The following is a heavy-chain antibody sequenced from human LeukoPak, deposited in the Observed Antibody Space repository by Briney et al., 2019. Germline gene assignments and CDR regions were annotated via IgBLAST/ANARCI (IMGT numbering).Heavy chain of an antibody. CDR1: GGSISSSSYY. CDR3: ATGNGPFSGSYHR. V-gene: IGHV4-39*07. Sequence: SETLSLTCTVSGGSISSSSYYWGWIRQPPGKGLEWIGSIYYSGSTYYNPSLQSRVTISVDTSKNQFSLKLSSVTSADTAVDYCATGNGPFSGSYHRWGQGTLVTVSS. D-gene: IGHD1-26*01. J-gene: IGHJ4*02. CDR2: IYYSGST.